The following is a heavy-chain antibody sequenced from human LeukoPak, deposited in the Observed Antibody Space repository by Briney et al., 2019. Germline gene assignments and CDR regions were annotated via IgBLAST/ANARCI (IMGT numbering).Heavy chain of an antibody. Sequence: PGGSLRLSCAASGFTFRSYAMLWVRQAPGKGLEYVSAISSNGGSTYYANSVKGRFTISRDNSKNTLYLQMGSLRAEDMAVYYCARGHTVTSFDYWGQGTLVTVSS. CDR2: ISSNGGST. CDR1: GFTFRSYA. CDR3: ARGHTVTSFDY. J-gene: IGHJ4*02. D-gene: IGHD4-11*01. V-gene: IGHV3-64*01.